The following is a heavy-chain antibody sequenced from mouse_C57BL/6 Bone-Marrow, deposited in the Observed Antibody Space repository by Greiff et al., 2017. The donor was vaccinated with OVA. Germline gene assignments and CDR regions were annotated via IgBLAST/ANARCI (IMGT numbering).Heavy chain of an antibody. CDR2: ISDGGSYT. CDR3: AIYDGYYED. Sequence: EVKLMESGGGLVKPGGSLKLSCAASGFTFSSYAMSWVRQTPEKRLEWVATISDGGSYTYYPDNVKGRFTISRDNAKNNLYLQMSHLKSEDTAMYYCAIYDGYYEDWGQGTTLTVSS. J-gene: IGHJ2*01. CDR1: GFTFSSYA. D-gene: IGHD2-3*01. V-gene: IGHV5-4*03.